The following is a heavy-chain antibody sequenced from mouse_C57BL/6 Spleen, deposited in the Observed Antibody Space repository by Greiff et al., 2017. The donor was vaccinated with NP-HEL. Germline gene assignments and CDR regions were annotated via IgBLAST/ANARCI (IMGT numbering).Heavy chain of an antibody. CDR3: ARGPDGYSFAY. J-gene: IGHJ3*01. Sequence: EVQLKESGPGLVKPSQSLSLTCSVTGYSITSGYYWNWIRQFPGNKLEWMGYISYDGSNNYNPSLKNRISITRDTSKNQFFLKLNSVTTEDTATYYCARGPDGYSFAYWGQGTLVTVSA. D-gene: IGHD2-3*01. CDR1: GYSITSGYY. CDR2: ISYDGSN. V-gene: IGHV3-6*01.